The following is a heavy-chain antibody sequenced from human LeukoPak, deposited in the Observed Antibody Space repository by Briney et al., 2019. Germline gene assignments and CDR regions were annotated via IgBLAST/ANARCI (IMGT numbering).Heavy chain of an antibody. J-gene: IGHJ4*02. CDR1: GFTFSSYA. Sequence: GGSLRLSCAASGFTFSSYAMSWVRQAPGKGLEWVSAISGSGGSTYYADSVKGRFIISRDNSKNTLYLQMNSLRAEDTAVYYCGRYYDFWSGTTFDYWGQGTLVTVSS. CDR2: ISGSGGST. D-gene: IGHD3-3*01. V-gene: IGHV3-23*01. CDR3: GRYYDFWSGTTFDY.